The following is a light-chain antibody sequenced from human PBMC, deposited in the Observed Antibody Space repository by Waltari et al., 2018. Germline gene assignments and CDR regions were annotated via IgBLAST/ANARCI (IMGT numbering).Light chain of an antibody. V-gene: IGLV2-23*02. Sequence: QSALTQPASVSGSPGQSIPISCTGTSSDVGGYNYLSWYQQTPGKAPKLMIYDVSKRPSGGSNRFSGSKSGNTASLTISGLQAEDEADYYCCSYAGSSTLFGGGTKLTVL. J-gene: IGLJ2*01. CDR3: CSYAGSSTL. CDR2: DVS. CDR1: SSDVGGYNY.